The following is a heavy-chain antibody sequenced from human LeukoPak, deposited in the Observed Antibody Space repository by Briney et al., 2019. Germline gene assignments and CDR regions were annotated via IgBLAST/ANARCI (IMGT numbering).Heavy chain of an antibody. CDR1: SGSTNGYY. V-gene: IGHV4-59*01. D-gene: IGHD5-12*01. J-gene: IGHJ5*02. Sequence: SETLSLTCTVSSGSTNGYYWSWIRQPPGKRLEWIGYVAYSGATNYNLSFKSRVTTSLDTSKTQFSLKLSSVTAADTAFYYCARTVSGYYFDAWGPGTLVTVSS. CDR3: ARTVSGYYFDA. CDR2: VAYSGAT.